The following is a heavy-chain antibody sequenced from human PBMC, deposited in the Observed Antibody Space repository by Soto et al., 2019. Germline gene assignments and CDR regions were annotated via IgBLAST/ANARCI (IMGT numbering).Heavy chain of an antibody. J-gene: IGHJ4*02. V-gene: IGHV1-69*13. D-gene: IGHD5-18*01. CDR1: GGTFSSYA. CDR3: ARGNGFGSYGPWVFDY. CDR2: IIPIFGTA. Sequence: SVKVSCKASGGTFSSYAISWVRQAPGQGLEWMGGIIPIFGTANYAQKFQGRVTITADESTSTAYMELSSLRSEDTAVYYFARGNGFGSYGPWVFDYWGQGTLVTVSS.